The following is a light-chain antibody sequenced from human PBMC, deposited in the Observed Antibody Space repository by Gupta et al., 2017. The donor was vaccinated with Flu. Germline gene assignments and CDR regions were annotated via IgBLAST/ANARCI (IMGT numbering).Light chain of an antibody. CDR1: SNIGAGYD. J-gene: IGLJ2*01. V-gene: IGLV1-40*01. CDR3: QSYDSNLSVVL. CDR2: VTS. Sequence: SNIGAGYDVHWYQHPPGAAPKLLIYVTSSRPSGVPDRFSGSKSGTSASLSITGLRAQDEADYYCQSYDSNLSVVLFGGGTKLTVL.